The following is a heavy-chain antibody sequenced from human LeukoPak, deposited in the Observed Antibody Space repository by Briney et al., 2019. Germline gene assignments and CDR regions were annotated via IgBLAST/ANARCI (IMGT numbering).Heavy chain of an antibody. CDR1: GFTFDDYA. CDR2: INWNSDSI. V-gene: IGHV3-9*01. CDR3: AINGGGDSGYGNFDY. D-gene: IGHD5-12*01. Sequence: GGSLRLSCAVSGFTFDDYAMHWVRHVPGKGLEWVSGINWNSDSIGYADSVKGRFTTSRDSAKNSLYLQMNSLRAEDTAFYYCAINGGGDSGYGNFDYWGQGTLVTVSS. J-gene: IGHJ4*02.